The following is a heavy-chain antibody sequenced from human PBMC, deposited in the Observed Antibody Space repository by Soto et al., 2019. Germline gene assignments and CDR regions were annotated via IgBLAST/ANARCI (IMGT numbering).Heavy chain of an antibody. D-gene: IGHD3-22*01. CDR3: ALGGYWVTTFYYYYGMDV. J-gene: IGHJ6*02. Sequence: SETLSLTCTVASGSISRSRYYWCWIRQPPGKGLEWIGSIYYSGNTYYNPSLKSRVTISVDTSKNQFSLKLSSVTAADTAVYYCALGGYWVTTFYYYYGMDVWGQGTTVTVSS. CDR1: SGSISRSRYY. V-gene: IGHV4-39*01. CDR2: IYYSGNT.